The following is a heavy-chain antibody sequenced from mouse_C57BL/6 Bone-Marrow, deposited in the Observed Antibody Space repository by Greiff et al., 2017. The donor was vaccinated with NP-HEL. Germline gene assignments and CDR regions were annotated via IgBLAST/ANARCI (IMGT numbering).Heavy chain of an antibody. CDR3: ARRRGSSPDY. CDR1: GYSITSGYY. V-gene: IGHV3-6*01. D-gene: IGHD1-1*01. CDR2: ISYDGSN. Sequence: DVQLQESGPGLVKPSQSLSLTCSVTGYSITSGYYWNWIRQFPGNKLEWMGYISYDGSNNYNPSLKNRISITRDTSKNQFFLKLNSVTTEDTATYYCARRRGSSPDYWGQGTTLTVSS. J-gene: IGHJ2*01.